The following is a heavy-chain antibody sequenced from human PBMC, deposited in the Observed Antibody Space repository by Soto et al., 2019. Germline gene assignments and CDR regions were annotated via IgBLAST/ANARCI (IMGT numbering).Heavy chain of an antibody. CDR3: ARVLYDSSGYYSGFDY. J-gene: IGHJ4*02. CDR2: INPNSGGT. D-gene: IGHD3-22*01. V-gene: IGHV1-2*02. Sequence: ASVKVSCKASGYTFTGYYMHWVRQAPGQGLEWMGWINPNSGGTNYAQKFQGRVTMTRDTSISTAYMELSRLRSDDTAVYYCARVLYDSSGYYSGFDYWGQGTLVTVS. CDR1: GYTFTGYY.